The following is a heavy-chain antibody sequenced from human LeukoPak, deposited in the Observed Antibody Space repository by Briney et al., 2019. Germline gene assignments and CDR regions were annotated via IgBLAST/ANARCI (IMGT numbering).Heavy chain of an antibody. CDR3: ARLFVDTAMVTNYYYYMDV. CDR2: INPNSGGT. V-gene: IGHV1-2*02. D-gene: IGHD5-18*01. J-gene: IGHJ6*03. Sequence: GASVKVSCKASGGTFSSYAISWVRQAPGQGLEWMGWINPNSGGTNYAQKFQGRVTMTRDTSISTAYMELRRLRSDDTAVYYCARLFVDTAMVTNYYYYMDVWGKGTTVTVSS. CDR1: GGTFSSYA.